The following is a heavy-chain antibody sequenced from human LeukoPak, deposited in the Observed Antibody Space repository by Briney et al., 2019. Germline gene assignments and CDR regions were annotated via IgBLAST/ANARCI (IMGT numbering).Heavy chain of an antibody. CDR1: GFTFSSYW. J-gene: IGHJ4*02. CDR3: ATYRQVLLPFES. V-gene: IGHV3-23*01. D-gene: IGHD5-18*01. Sequence: AGGSLRLSCAASGFTFSSYWMIWVRQAPGKGLEWVSSIFPSGGEIHYADSVRGRFTISRDNSKSTLSLQMNSLRAAETAIYYCATYRQVLLPFESWGQGTLVTVSS. CDR2: IFPSGGEI.